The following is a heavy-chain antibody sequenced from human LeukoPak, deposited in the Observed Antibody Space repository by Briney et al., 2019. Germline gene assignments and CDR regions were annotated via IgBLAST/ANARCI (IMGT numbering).Heavy chain of an antibody. J-gene: IGHJ4*02. CDR2: IYYSGST. D-gene: IGHD6-13*01. Sequence: PSETLSLTCSVSGGSISSYYWSWIRQPPGKGLEWIGYIYYSGSTNYNPSLKSRVTISVDTSKNQFSLKLSSVTAADTAVYYCARRKRGSWSFDYWGQGTLVTVSS. V-gene: IGHV4-59*08. CDR1: GGSISSYY. CDR3: ARRKRGSWSFDY.